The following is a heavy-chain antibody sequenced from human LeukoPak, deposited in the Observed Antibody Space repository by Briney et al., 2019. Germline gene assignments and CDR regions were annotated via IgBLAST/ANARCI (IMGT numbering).Heavy chain of an antibody. CDR2: ISAYNDNT. J-gene: IGHJ4*02. D-gene: IGHD3-10*01. Sequence: GASVKVSCKASGYTFASYGISWVRQAPGQGLEWMGWISAYNDNTNYAQKLQGRVTMTTDTSTSTAYMELRSLRPDDTAVYYCARGGVLLWFGELPHLDYWGQGALVTVSS. CDR1: GYTFASYG. CDR3: ARGGVLLWFGELPHLDY. V-gene: IGHV1-18*01.